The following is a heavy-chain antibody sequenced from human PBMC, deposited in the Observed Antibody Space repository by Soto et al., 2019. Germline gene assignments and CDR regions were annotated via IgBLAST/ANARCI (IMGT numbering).Heavy chain of an antibody. V-gene: IGHV3-74*01. Sequence: PGGSLRLSCAASGFTFSHYWMHWVRQTPGKGLVWVSRINPAGTITNYADSVEGRFTISRDNAKNSLYLQMNSLRAEDTAVYYCARDPPITFDYWGQGTLVTVSS. CDR1: GFTFSHYW. CDR2: INPAGTIT. J-gene: IGHJ4*02. D-gene: IGHD3-10*01. CDR3: ARDPPITFDY.